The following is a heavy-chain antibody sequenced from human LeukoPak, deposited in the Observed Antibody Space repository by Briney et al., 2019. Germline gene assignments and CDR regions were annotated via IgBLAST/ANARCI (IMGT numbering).Heavy chain of an antibody. J-gene: IGHJ4*02. CDR2: ISSNGGST. D-gene: IGHD5-12*01. CDR1: GFTFSSYA. Sequence: GGSLRLSCSASGFTFSSYAMHWVRQAPGKGLEYVSAISSNGGSTYYADSVKGRFTTSRDNSKNTLYLQMSSLRAEDTAVYYCHCGYDPPGNYWGQGTLVTVSS. CDR3: HCGYDPPGNY. V-gene: IGHV3-64D*06.